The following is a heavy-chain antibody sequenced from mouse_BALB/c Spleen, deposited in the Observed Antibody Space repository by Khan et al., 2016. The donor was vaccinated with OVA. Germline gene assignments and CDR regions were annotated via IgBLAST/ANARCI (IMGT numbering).Heavy chain of an antibody. Sequence: QLEESGPGLVKPSQSPSLTCTVTGYSITSGYGWNWIRQFPGNKLEWMGYISYSGSTNYNPSLKSRISITRDTSKNKFFLQLNSVTTEDTATYYCARTARIKYWGQGTTLTVSS. CDR2: ISYSGST. CDR1: GYSITSGYG. D-gene: IGHD1-2*01. CDR3: ARTARIKY. V-gene: IGHV3-2*02. J-gene: IGHJ2*01.